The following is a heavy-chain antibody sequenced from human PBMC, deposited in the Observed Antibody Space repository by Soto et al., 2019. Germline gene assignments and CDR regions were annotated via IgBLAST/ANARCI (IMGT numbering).Heavy chain of an antibody. D-gene: IGHD2-21*02. Sequence: QVQLQQSGPGLVKPSQTLSLTCAISGDSVSSNSAAWNWIRQSPSRGLEWLGRAYYRSQWYYDSAVSVRSRITVIPDTSNNQFSQQLNSVTPEDTAVYYCTKQKGDSRTYNGMDVWGQGTTVTVSS. CDR3: TKQKGDSRTYNGMDV. CDR2: AYYRSQWYY. CDR1: GDSVSSNSAA. V-gene: IGHV6-1*01. J-gene: IGHJ6*02.